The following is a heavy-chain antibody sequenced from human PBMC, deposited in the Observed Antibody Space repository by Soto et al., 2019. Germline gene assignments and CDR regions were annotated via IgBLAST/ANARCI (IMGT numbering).Heavy chain of an antibody. CDR3: ARERFPYGLDY. V-gene: IGHV3-53*02. CDR2: TYTGGNS. Sequence: EVQLVETGGGLIQPGGSLSLSCAASGFNVSSKYMHWVRQAPGKGLEWVSLTYTGGNSFYASSVKGRFIVSRDISKNTLYLQMNSLSAEDTAVYYCARERFPYGLDYWGQGSMVTVSS. CDR1: GFNVSSKY. J-gene: IGHJ4*02. D-gene: IGHD3-10*01.